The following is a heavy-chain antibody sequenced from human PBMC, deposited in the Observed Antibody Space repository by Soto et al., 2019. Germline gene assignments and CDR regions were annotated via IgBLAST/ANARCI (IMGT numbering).Heavy chain of an antibody. CDR1: GFTFSNYG. V-gene: IGHV3-30*18. CDR3: AKGQQVTILGVDIPSVDSFDL. D-gene: IGHD3-3*01. Sequence: QVQLVESEGGVVQPGRSLRLSCAASGFTFSNYGMHWVRQAPGKGLEWVAFISYDGGNKYYADSVKGRFTISRDNSKNMLYLQRNSLRAEDMAVYYSAKGQQVTILGVDIPSVDSFDLWGQGTMVTLSS. CDR2: ISYDGGNK. J-gene: IGHJ3*01.